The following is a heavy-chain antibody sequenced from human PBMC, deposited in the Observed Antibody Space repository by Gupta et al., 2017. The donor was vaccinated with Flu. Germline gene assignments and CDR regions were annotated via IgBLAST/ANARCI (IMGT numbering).Heavy chain of an antibody. J-gene: IGHJ6*02. CDR2: IWYDGSNK. CDR3: ARAGDPPKADSSGYQLGGYYYYYGMDV. D-gene: IGHD3-22*01. Sequence: QVQLVESGGGVVQPGRPLRLSCAASGFTFSSYGMHWVRQAPGKGLEWVAVIWYDGSNKYYADSVKGRFTISRDNSKNTLYLQMNSLRAEDTAVYYCARAGDPPKADSSGYQLGGYYYYYGMDVWGQGTTVTVSS. CDR1: GFTFSSYG. V-gene: IGHV3-33*01.